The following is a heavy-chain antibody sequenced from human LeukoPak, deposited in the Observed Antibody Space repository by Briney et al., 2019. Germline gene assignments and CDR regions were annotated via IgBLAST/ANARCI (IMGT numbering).Heavy chain of an antibody. Sequence: GGSLRLSCAASGFTVSSNYMSWVRQAPGKGLEWVSVIYSGGSTYYADSVKGRFTISRDNSKNTLYLQMNSLRAEDTAVYYCARGRDYVWGSYRPHAFDIWGQGTMVTVSS. D-gene: IGHD3-16*02. CDR2: IYSGGST. V-gene: IGHV3-66*01. CDR1: GFTVSSNY. CDR3: ARGRDYVWGSYRPHAFDI. J-gene: IGHJ3*02.